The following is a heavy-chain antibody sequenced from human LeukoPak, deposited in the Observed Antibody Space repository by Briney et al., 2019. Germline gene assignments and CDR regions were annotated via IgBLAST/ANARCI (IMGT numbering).Heavy chain of an antibody. CDR1: GYTLTELS. CDR2: FDPEDGET. Sequence: ASVKVSCKVSGYTLTELSMHWVRQAPGKGLEWMGGFDPEDGETTYAQKFQGRVTMTEDTSTDTAYMELSSLRSEDTAVYYCATESSSSWYGLNRNYFDYWGQGTLVTVSS. D-gene: IGHD6-13*01. V-gene: IGHV1-24*01. CDR3: ATESSSSWYGLNRNYFDY. J-gene: IGHJ4*02.